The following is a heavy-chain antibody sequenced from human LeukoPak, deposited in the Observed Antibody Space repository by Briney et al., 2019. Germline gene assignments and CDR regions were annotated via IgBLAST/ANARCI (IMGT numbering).Heavy chain of an antibody. Sequence: SETLSLTCTVSGGSIRSYYWNWIRQSPGKGLEWIGYIYYSGSTYYNPSLKSRVTISVDTSKNQFSLKLSSVTAADTAVYYCARGMKGGYCSGGSCYPFDYWGQGTLVTVSS. CDR3: ARGMKGGYCSGGSCYPFDY. J-gene: IGHJ4*02. CDR2: IYYSGST. CDR1: GGSIRSYY. D-gene: IGHD2-15*01. V-gene: IGHV4-59*12.